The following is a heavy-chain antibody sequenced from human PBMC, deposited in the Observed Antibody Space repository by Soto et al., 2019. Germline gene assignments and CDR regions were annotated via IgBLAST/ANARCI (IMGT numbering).Heavy chain of an antibody. CDR2: ISAYNGNT. D-gene: IGHD1-26*01. J-gene: IGHJ5*02. CDR1: GYTFTSYG. Sequence: ASVKVSCKASGYTFTSYGISWVRQAPGQGLEWMGWISAYNGNTNYAQKLQGRVTMTTDTSTSTAYMELRSLRSDDTAVYYCARDPPVVGATSWFDPWGQGTLATVSS. V-gene: IGHV1-18*01. CDR3: ARDPPVVGATSWFDP.